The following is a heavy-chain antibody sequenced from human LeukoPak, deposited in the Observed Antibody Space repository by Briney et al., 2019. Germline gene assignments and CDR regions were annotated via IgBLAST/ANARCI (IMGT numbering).Heavy chain of an antibody. Sequence: GGSLRLSCAASGFTFSSYAMSWVRQAPGKGLEWASAISGSGGSTYYADSVKGRFAISRDNSKNTLYLQMNGLRAEDTAVYYCARVHCSGGSCYRGRFDYWGQGTLVTVSS. D-gene: IGHD2-15*01. CDR1: GFTFSSYA. V-gene: IGHV3-23*01. J-gene: IGHJ4*02. CDR2: ISGSGGST. CDR3: ARVHCSGGSCYRGRFDY.